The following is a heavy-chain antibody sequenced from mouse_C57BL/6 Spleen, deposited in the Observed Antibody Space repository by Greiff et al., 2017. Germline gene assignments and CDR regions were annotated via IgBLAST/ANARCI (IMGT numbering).Heavy chain of an antibody. V-gene: IGHV1-69*01. D-gene: IGHD1-1*01. J-gene: IGHJ4*01. CDR2: IDPSDSYT. CDR3: ARAHQSPTRVDY. Sequence: QVQLQQPGAELVMPGASVKLSCKASGYTFTSYWMHWVKQRPGQGLEWIGEIDPSDSYTNYNQKFKGKSTLTVDKSSSTAYMQLSSLTSEDSAVYYCARAHQSPTRVDYWGQGTSVTVSS. CDR1: GYTFTSYW.